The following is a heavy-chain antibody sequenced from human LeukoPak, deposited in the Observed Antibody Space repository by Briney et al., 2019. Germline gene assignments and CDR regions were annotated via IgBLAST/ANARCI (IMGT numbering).Heavy chain of an antibody. J-gene: IGHJ4*02. CDR2: LNAGNGNT. D-gene: IGHD1-26*01. CDR3: ARGISSGNHYYPTHLDY. CDR1: GYTFTSYA. Sequence: ASVKVSCKASGYTFTSYAMHWVRQAPGQRLEWMGWLNAGNGNTKYSQEFQGRVTITRDTSASTAYMELSSLRSEDMAVYYCARGISSGNHYYPTHLDYWGQGTLVTVSS. V-gene: IGHV1-3*03.